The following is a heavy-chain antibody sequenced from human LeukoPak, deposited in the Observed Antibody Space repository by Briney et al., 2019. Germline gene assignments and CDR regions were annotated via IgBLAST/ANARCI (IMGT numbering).Heavy chain of an antibody. D-gene: IGHD4-17*01. CDR2: INHSGST. CDR1: GGSFSGHY. CDR3: ARAESATVTTFDY. J-gene: IGHJ4*02. Sequence: SETLSLTCAVYGGSFSGHYWSWIRQPPGKGLEWIGEINHSGSTNYNPSLKSRVTISVDTSKNQFSLKLSSVTAADTAVYYCARAESATVTTFDYWGQGTLVTVSS. V-gene: IGHV4-34*01.